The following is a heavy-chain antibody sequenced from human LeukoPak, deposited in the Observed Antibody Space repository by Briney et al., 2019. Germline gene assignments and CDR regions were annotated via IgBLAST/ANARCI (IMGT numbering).Heavy chain of an antibody. J-gene: IGHJ2*01. CDR1: GFTFSSYW. CDR3: ARGASTDLDL. Sequence: GSLRLSCAASGFTFSSYWMSWARQAPGKGLEWVSGISWNSGSIGYADSVKGRFTISRDNAKNSLYLQMNSLRAEDTAVYYCARGASTDLDLWGRGTLVTVSS. D-gene: IGHD5/OR15-5a*01. V-gene: IGHV3-48*04. CDR2: ISWNSGSI.